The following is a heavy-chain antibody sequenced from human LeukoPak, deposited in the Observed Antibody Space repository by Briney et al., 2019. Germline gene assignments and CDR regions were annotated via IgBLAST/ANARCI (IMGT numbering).Heavy chain of an antibody. V-gene: IGHV3-23*01. CDR2: ISGSGGST. CDR3: AKDFRDYGGKWLISLVAEYFQH. Sequence: QPGGSLRLSCAASGFTFSSYAMSWVRQAPGKGLEWVSAISGSGGSTYYADSVKGRFTISRDNSKNTLYLQMNSLRAEDTAVYYCAKDFRDYGGKWLISLVAEYFQHWGQGTLVTVSS. CDR1: GFTFSSYA. D-gene: IGHD4-23*01. J-gene: IGHJ1*01.